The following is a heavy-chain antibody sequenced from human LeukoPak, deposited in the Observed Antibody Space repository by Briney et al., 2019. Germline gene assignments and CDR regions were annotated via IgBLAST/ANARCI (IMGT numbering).Heavy chain of an antibody. J-gene: IGHJ4*02. CDR2: VYYSGST. CDR3: ARTHRYCSGGACYVLDN. CDR1: GGSVSGYY. D-gene: IGHD2-15*01. V-gene: IGHV4-59*02. Sequence: PSETLSLTCVVSGGSVSGYYWGWIRQPPGRGLEWIGYVYYSGSTNYNPSFKSRITISVDTSRNQFSLQLSSVTAADTAVYYCARTHRYCSGGACYVLDNWGQGTLVTVSS.